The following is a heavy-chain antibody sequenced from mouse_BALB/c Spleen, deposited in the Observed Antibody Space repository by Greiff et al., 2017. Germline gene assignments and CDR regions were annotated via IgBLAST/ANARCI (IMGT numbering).Heavy chain of an antibody. Sequence: EVKVVESGGGLVQPKGSLKLSCAASGFTFNTYAMNWVRQAPGKGLEWVARIRSKSNNYATYYADSVKDRFTISRDDSQSMLYLQMNNLKTEDTAMYYCVRDYDGGFDYWGQGTTLTVSS. D-gene: IGHD2-12*01. V-gene: IGHV10-1*02. CDR2: IRSKSNNYAT. CDR1: GFTFNTYA. CDR3: VRDYDGGFDY. J-gene: IGHJ2*01.